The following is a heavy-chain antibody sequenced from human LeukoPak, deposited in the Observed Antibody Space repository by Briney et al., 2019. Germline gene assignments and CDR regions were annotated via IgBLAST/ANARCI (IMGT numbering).Heavy chain of an antibody. CDR1: GGSISSYY. Sequence: SETLSLTCTVSGGSISSYYWSWIRQPPGKGLEWIGYIYTSGSTNYDPSLKSRVTISVDPSKNQFSLKLSSVTAAGTAVYYCARHSNYDFWSGYPWRYYYYMDVWGKGTTVTVSS. V-gene: IGHV4-4*09. CDR2: IYTSGST. D-gene: IGHD3-3*01. J-gene: IGHJ6*03. CDR3: ARHSNYDFWSGYPWRYYYYMDV.